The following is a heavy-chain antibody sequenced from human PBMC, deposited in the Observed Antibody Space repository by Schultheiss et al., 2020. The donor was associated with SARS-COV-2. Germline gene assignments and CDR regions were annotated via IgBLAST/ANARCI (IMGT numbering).Heavy chain of an antibody. Sequence: GGSLRLSCAASGFTFSSYEMNWVRQAPGKGLEWVSYISSSGSTIYYADSVKGRFTISRDNAKNSLYLQMNSLGVEDTAVYYCARVALLDSHYYDSSGPDYWGQGALVTVSS. CDR1: GFTFSSYE. CDR3: ARVALLDSHYYDSSGPDY. CDR2: ISSSGSTI. V-gene: IGHV3-48*03. D-gene: IGHD3-22*01. J-gene: IGHJ4*02.